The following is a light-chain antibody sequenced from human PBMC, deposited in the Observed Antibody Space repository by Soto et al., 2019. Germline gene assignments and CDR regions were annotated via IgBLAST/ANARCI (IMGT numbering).Light chain of an antibody. CDR2: WAS. CDR1: RSILSSSNNKNF. V-gene: IGKV4-1*01. CDR3: QQYYSSPFT. Sequence: DIVMTQSPDSLSVSLGERATINCKSSRSILSSSNNKNFLAWYQQTPGQPPRLLIYWASTRQSGVPDRVSGSGSGTDFTLTISSLQVEDVAVYYCQQYYSSPFTFGPGTKVDIK. J-gene: IGKJ3*01.